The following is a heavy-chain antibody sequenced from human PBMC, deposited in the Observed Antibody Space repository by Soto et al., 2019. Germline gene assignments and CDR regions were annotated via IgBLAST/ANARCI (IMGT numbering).Heavy chain of an antibody. CDR3: AIAPGSGGMDV. D-gene: IGHD3-10*01. V-gene: IGHV1-3*01. CDR2: INAGNGNT. Sequence: ASVKVSCQASGYTFTSYAIHWVRQAPGQRLEWMGWINAGNGNTKYSQKFQGRVTITRDTSASTAYMELSSLRYEDTAVYYCAIAPGSGGMDVWGQGTTVTVSS. J-gene: IGHJ6*02. CDR1: GYTFTSYA.